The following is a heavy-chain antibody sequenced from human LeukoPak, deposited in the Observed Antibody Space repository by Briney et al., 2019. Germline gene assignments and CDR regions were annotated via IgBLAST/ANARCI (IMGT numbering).Heavy chain of an antibody. CDR3: AKGIKMATISLYFDY. CDR2: ISGSGGST. D-gene: IGHD5-24*01. Sequence: PGGSLRLSCAASGFTFSSYAMSWVRQAPGKGLEWVSAISGSGGSTYYADSVKGQFTISRDNSKNTLYLQMNSLRAEDTAVYYCAKGIKMATISLYFDYWGQGTLVTVSS. CDR1: GFTFSSYA. J-gene: IGHJ4*02. V-gene: IGHV3-23*01.